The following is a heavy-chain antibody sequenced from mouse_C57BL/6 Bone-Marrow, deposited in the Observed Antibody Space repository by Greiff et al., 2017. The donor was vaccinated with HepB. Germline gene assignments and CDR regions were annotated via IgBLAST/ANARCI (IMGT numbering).Heavy chain of an antibody. CDR2: IDPENGDT. CDR1: GFNIKDDY. Sequence: VQLQQSGAELVRPGASVKLSCTASGFNIKDDYMHWVKQRPEQGLEWIGWIDPENGDTESASKFQGKATITADTSSNTAYLQLSSLTSEDTAVYYCTTWGGYAMDYWGQGTAVTVSS. J-gene: IGHJ4*01. CDR3: TTWGGYAMDY. V-gene: IGHV14-4*01.